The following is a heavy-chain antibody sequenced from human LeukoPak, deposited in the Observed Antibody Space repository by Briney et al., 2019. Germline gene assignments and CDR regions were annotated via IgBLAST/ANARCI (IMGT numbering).Heavy chain of an antibody. Sequence: PGGSLRLSCAASGFTFSSYSMNWVRQAPGKGLEWVSYISSSSSTIYYADSVKGRFTISRDNAKSSLYLQMNSLRTDDTAVYYCARDKIVGPTTLDYWGQGTLVTVSS. CDR1: GFTFSSYS. CDR3: ARDKIVGPTTLDY. D-gene: IGHD1-26*01. V-gene: IGHV3-48*01. CDR2: ISSSSSTI. J-gene: IGHJ4*02.